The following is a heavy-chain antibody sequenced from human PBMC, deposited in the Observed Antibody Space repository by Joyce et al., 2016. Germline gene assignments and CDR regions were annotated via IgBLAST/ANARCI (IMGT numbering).Heavy chain of an antibody. CDR3: ASARGWEQLN. CDR2: IKQDGSEK. J-gene: IGHJ4*02. Sequence: EVQLVESGGGLVQPGGSLRLSCAGPGFTFSSHWMSWVRQVPGKGLEWVANIKQDGSEKYYVDSVKGRFTSSRDNAKNSLYLQMDSLRVEDTAVYYCASARGWEQLNWGQGTLVTVSS. CDR1: GFTFSSHW. V-gene: IGHV3-7*01. D-gene: IGHD2-15*01.